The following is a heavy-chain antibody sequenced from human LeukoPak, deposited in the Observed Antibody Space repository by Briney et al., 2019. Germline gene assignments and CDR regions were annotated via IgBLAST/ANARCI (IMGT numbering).Heavy chain of an antibody. CDR2: ISSSSSYI. V-gene: IGHV3-21*01. Sequence: GGSLRLSCAASGFTFSSYTMNWVRQAPGKGLEWVSSISSSSSYIYYADSMKGRFTISRDNAKNSLYLQMNSLRADDTAVYYCARETYCSGGSCYKGNAFDIWGQGTMVTVSS. J-gene: IGHJ3*02. D-gene: IGHD2-15*01. CDR1: GFTFSSYT. CDR3: ARETYCSGGSCYKGNAFDI.